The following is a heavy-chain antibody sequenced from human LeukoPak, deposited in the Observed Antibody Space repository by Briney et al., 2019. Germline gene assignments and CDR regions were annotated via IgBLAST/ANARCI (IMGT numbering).Heavy chain of an antibody. Sequence: GGSLRLSCAASGFTFDDYAMHWVRQAPGKGLQWVSLISWEGHTTYYADSVRGRFTISRYNTKNSLFLEMKSLTTDDTAFYYCTRDTDFGSPTNYFDHWGQGTLVSVSS. J-gene: IGHJ4*02. CDR1: GFTFDDYA. CDR2: ISWEGHTT. D-gene: IGHD3-10*01. V-gene: IGHV3-43*01. CDR3: TRDTDFGSPTNYFDH.